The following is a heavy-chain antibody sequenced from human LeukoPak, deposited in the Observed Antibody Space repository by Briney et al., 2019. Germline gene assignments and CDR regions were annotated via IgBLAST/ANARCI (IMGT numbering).Heavy chain of an antibody. CDR1: GFTFSSYS. CDR2: ISSSSSYI. J-gene: IGHJ4*02. Sequence: PGGPLRLSRAASGFTFSSYSMNWVRQAPGKGLEWVSSISSSSSYIYYADSVKGRFTISRDNAKNSLYLQMNSLRAEDTAVYYCARDPRSSSGYYFDYWGQGTLVTVSS. CDR3: ARDPRSSSGYYFDY. V-gene: IGHV3-21*01. D-gene: IGHD6-13*01.